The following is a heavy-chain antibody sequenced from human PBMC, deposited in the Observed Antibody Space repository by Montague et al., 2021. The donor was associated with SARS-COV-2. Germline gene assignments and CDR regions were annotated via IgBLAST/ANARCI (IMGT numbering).Heavy chain of an antibody. CDR1: GFTFSSYA. V-gene: IGHV3-30-3*01. CDR3: AREKKYYDILTGYYYQYFDL. Sequence: SLRLSCAASGFTFSSYAMHWVRQAPGKGLEWVAVISYNGSNKYYXXSVKGRFTISRDNSKNTLYLQMNSLRAEDTAVYYCAREKKYYDILTGYYYQYFDLWGRGTLVTVSS. CDR2: ISYNGSNK. D-gene: IGHD3-9*01. J-gene: IGHJ2*01.